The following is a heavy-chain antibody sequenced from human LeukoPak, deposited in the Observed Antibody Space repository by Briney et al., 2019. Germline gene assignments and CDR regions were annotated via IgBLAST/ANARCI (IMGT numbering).Heavy chain of an antibody. CDR2: INAGNGNT. D-gene: IGHD6-13*01. V-gene: IGHV1-3*01. CDR3: ARSKGGPYSSSWYGDY. J-gene: IGHJ4*02. Sequence: ASVKVSCKASGYTFTSYAMHWVRQAPGQRLEWMGWINAGNGNTKYSQKLQGRVTITRDTSASTAYMALSSLRSEDTAVYYCARSKGGPYSSSWYGDYWGQGTLVTVSS. CDR1: GYTFTSYA.